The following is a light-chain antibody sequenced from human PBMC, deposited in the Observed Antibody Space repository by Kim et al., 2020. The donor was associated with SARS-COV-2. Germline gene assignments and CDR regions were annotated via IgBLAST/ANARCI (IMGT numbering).Light chain of an antibody. J-gene: IGLJ2*01. Sequence: QSALTLPRSVSGSPGQSVTISCTGTSSDVGGYNYVSWYQQYPGKAPQLLIYDVYKRPSGVPDRFSGSKSGNTASLTISGLQTEDEADYYCSSLATSDTLEVFGGGTQLTVL. CDR2: DVY. V-gene: IGLV2-11*01. CDR3: SSLATSDTLEV. CDR1: SSDVGGYNY.